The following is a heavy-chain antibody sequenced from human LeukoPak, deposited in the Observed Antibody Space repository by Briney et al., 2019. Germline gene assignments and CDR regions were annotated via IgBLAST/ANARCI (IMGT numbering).Heavy chain of an antibody. CDR3: ARPSVGFDP. CDR2: ISGDGSST. CDR1: GFTFSNYC. J-gene: IGHJ5*02. Sequence: GGTLRLSCGASGFTFSNYCIHWVRQAPGKGLVWVSRISGDGSSTSYADSVKGRFTISRDNAKNTLYLQMNSLRAEDTAVYYCARPSVGFDPWGQGTLVTVSS. V-gene: IGHV3-74*01.